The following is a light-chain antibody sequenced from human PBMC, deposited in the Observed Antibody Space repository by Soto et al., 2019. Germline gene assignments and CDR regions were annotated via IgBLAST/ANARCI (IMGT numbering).Light chain of an antibody. Sequence: QSVLTQPASVSGSPGQSITISCTRTSSDIGRYNYVSWFQQHPGKVPKLVIFEVNYRPSGVSDRFSGSKSGNTASLTITGLQAEDEADYYCTSCITANTTCVFGSGTKVTV. V-gene: IGLV2-14*01. CDR3: TSCITANTTCV. J-gene: IGLJ1*01. CDR2: EVN. CDR1: SSDIGRYNY.